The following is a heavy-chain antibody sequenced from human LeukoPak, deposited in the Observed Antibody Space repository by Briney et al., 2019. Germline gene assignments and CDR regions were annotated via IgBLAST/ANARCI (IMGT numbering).Heavy chain of an antibody. J-gene: IGHJ4*02. CDR1: GFTFDDYT. CDR3: ATGGWTKRGVFDY. Sequence: GGSLRLSCAASGFTFDDYTMHWVRQAPGKGLEWVSLISWDGGSTYYADSVKGRFTISRGNSKNSLYLQMNSLRTEDTALYYCATGGWTKRGVFDYWGQGTLVTVSS. CDR2: ISWDGGST. D-gene: IGHD2-15*01. V-gene: IGHV3-43*01.